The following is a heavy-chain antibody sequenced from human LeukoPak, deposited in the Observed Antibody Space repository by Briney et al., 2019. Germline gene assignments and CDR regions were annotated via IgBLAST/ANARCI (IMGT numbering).Heavy chain of an antibody. CDR3: AKVRWDNSGWYYLDS. J-gene: IGHJ4*02. D-gene: IGHD6-19*01. CDR1: GFTFSNYG. V-gene: IGHV3-23*01. CDR2: ISGSGDST. Sequence: GGTLRLSCAASGFTFSNYGMSWVRQAPGKGLEWVSSISGSGDSTYYADSVKGRFTISRDNSKNTLYLQMNSLRAEDTAVYYCAKVRWDNSGWYYLDSWGQGTLVTVSS.